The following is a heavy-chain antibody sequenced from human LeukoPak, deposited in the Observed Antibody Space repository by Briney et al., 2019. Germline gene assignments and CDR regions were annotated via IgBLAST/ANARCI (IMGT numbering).Heavy chain of an antibody. CDR3: ARGPIVVVPAALGWFDP. J-gene: IGHJ5*02. V-gene: IGHV4-34*01. D-gene: IGHD2-2*01. Sequence: SETLSLTCAVYGGSFSGYYWSWIRQPPGKGLEWIGEINHSGSTNYNPSLKSRVTISVDTSKNQFSLKLSSVTAADTAVHYCARGPIVVVPAALGWFDPWGQGTLVTVSS. CDR1: GGSFSGYY. CDR2: INHSGST.